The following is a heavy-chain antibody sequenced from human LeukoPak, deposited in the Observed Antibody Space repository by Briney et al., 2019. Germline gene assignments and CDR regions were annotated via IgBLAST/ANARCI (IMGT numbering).Heavy chain of an antibody. CDR1: GGTFSSYA. J-gene: IGHJ5*02. V-gene: IGHV1-24*01. CDR3: ARWGLGHTTGTTGWFDP. Sequence: ASVKVSCKASGGTFSSYAISWVRQAPGQGLEWMGGFDPEDGETIYAQKFQGRVTMTEDTSTDTAYMELSSLRSEDTAVYYCARWGLGHTTGTTGWFDPWGQGTLVTVSS. CDR2: FDPEDGET. D-gene: IGHD1-1*01.